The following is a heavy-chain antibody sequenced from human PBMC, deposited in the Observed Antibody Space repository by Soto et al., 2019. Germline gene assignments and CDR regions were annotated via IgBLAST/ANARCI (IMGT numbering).Heavy chain of an antibody. CDR1: GYTFTSYG. J-gene: IGHJ4*02. Sequence: QVPLVQSGAEVKKPGASVKVSCKASGYTFTSYGISWVRQAPGQGLEWMGWISAYNGNTNYAQKLQGRVTMTTDTSTSTAYMELRSLRSDDTAVYYCARSQAYGDYVHYFDYWGQGTLVTVSS. D-gene: IGHD4-17*01. CDR2: ISAYNGNT. V-gene: IGHV1-18*01. CDR3: ARSQAYGDYVHYFDY.